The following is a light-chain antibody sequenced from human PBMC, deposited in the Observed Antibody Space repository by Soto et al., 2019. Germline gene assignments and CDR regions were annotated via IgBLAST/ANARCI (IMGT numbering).Light chain of an antibody. Sequence: EVLMTQSPDTLYVSPGERVTLSCRASQSISDNLAWYQQKPGQGPRLLVYRASTRTLGIPARFSGSESGTEFTLTISSLQPEDFAVYYCQQYNIWPITFGQGTRLEIK. CDR2: RAS. V-gene: IGKV3-15*01. CDR1: QSISDN. CDR3: QQYNIWPIT. J-gene: IGKJ5*01.